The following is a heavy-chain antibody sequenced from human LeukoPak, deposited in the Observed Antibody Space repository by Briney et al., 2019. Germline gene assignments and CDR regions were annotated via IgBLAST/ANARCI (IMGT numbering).Heavy chain of an antibody. D-gene: IGHD3-16*02. CDR2: ISGSGGST. V-gene: IGHV3-23*01. Sequence: GGSLRLSCAASGFTFSSYGMSWVRQAPGKGLEWVSAISGSGGSTYYADSVKGRFTISRDNSQNTLYLQMNSLRAEDTAVYYCASTLLYDYVWGSYRYRGAFDIWGQGTMVTVSS. J-gene: IGHJ3*02. CDR3: ASTLLYDYVWGSYRYRGAFDI. CDR1: GFTFSSYG.